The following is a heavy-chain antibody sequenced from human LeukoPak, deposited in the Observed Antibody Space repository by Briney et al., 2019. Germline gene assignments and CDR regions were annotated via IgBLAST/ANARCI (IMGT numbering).Heavy chain of an antibody. V-gene: IGHV1-18*01. CDR1: GYTFTSYG. CDR3: ARDLWGTYRSGYSNLNWFDP. D-gene: IGHD6-19*01. J-gene: IGHJ5*02. CDR2: ISAYNGNT. Sequence: ASVKVSCKASGYTFTSYGISWVRQAPGQGLEWMGWISAYNGNTNYAQKLQGRVTMTTDTSTSTAYMELRSLRSDDTAVYYCARDLWGTYRSGYSNLNWFDPWGQGTLVTVSS.